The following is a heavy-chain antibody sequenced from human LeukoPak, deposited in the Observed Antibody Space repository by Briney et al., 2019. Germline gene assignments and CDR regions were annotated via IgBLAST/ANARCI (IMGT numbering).Heavy chain of an antibody. V-gene: IGHV3-23*01. CDR2: ISGSVGST. Sequence: GGSLRLSCAASGFTFSSYAMSWVRQAPGKGLEWVSAISGSVGSTYYADSVKGRFTISRDNSKNTLYLQMSSLRAEDTAVYYCAKDGDGYYDYIWGSYRYSNWFDPWGQGTLVTVSS. CDR1: GFTFSSYA. D-gene: IGHD3-16*02. J-gene: IGHJ5*02. CDR3: AKDGDGYYDYIWGSYRYSNWFDP.